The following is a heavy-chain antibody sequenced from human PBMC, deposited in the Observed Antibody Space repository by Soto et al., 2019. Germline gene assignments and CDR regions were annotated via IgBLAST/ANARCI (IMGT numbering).Heavy chain of an antibody. CDR2: ISSSSSYI. D-gene: IGHD6-13*01. V-gene: IGHV3-21*01. Sequence: GGSLRLSCAASGFTFSSYSMNWVRQAQGKGLEWVSSISSSSSYIYYADSVKGRFTISRDNAKNSLYLQMNSLRAEDTAVYYCARAKTAAGTLYYYYGMDVWGQGTTVTVSS. CDR1: GFTFSSYS. CDR3: ARAKTAAGTLYYYYGMDV. J-gene: IGHJ6*02.